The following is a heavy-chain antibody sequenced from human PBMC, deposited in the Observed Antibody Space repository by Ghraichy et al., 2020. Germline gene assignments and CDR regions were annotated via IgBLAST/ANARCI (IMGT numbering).Heavy chain of an antibody. J-gene: IGHJ2*01. CDR3: ARRCNDVHCYPSWYFDL. Sequence: SETLSLTCIVPSDSVASFYWSWIRQSPGKGLEWIGDVHNGGKTDYNPSLKSRATLSLDTSKNEFFLELTSLTAADTAVYFCARRCNDVHCYPSWYFDLWGRGTLVTVSS. CDR1: SDSVASFY. V-gene: IGHV4-59*02. D-gene: IGHD2-8*01. CDR2: VHNGGKT.